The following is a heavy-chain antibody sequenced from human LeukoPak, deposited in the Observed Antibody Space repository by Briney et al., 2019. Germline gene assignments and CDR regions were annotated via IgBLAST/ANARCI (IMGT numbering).Heavy chain of an antibody. CDR3: ATMPPRFKVVTAIHGY. CDR1: GYTFTGYY. Sequence: ASVKVSCKASGYTFTGYYMRWVRQAPGQGLEWMGRINPNSGGTNYAQKFQGRVTMTRDTSISTAYMELSRLRSDDTAVYYCATMPPRFKVVTAIHGYWGQGTLVTVSS. V-gene: IGHV1-2*06. J-gene: IGHJ4*02. CDR2: INPNSGGT. D-gene: IGHD2-21*02.